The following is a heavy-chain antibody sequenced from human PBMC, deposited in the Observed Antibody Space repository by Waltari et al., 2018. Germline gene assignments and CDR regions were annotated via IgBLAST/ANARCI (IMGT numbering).Heavy chain of an antibody. CDR1: GYSFTSYW. V-gene: IGHV4-38-2*02. J-gene: IGHJ4*02. D-gene: IGHD6-6*01. CDR3: ARAGDIAARLDY. CDR2: IYHSGST. Sequence: VQLVQPGAEVKKPGESLKISCQGSGYSFTSYWIGWVRQTPGKGLEWIGSIYHSGSTYYNPSLKSRVTISVDTSKNQFSLKLSSVTAADTAVYYCARAGDIAARLDYWGQGTLVTVSS.